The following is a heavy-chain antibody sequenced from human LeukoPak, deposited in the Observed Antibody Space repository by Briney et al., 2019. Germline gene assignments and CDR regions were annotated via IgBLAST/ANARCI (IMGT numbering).Heavy chain of an antibody. CDR3: ARGFSSGWYLFGDF. J-gene: IGHJ4*02. V-gene: IGHV3-74*03. D-gene: IGHD6-19*01. Sequence: GGSLRLSCAASGFTFSNYWMHWVRQAPGKGLVWVSRINSDGSFTTYADSVKGRFTISRDNAKNTLNLQMNSLRAEDTAVYYCARGFSSGWYLFGDFWGQGALVTGSS. CDR2: INSDGSFT. CDR1: GFTFSNYW.